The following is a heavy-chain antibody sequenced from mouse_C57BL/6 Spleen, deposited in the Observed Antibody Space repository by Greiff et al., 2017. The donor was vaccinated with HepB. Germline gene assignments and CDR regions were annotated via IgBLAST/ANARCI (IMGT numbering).Heavy chain of an antibody. CDR2: INPNNGGT. Sequence: EVQLQQSGPELVKPGASVKISCKASGYTFTDYYMNWVKQSHGKSLEWIGDINPNNGGTSYNQKFKGKATLTVDKSSSTAYMELRSLTSEDSAVYYCARGGDYDREFAYWGQGTLVTVSA. J-gene: IGHJ3*01. CDR1: GYTFTDYY. CDR3: ARGGDYDREFAY. V-gene: IGHV1-26*01. D-gene: IGHD2-4*01.